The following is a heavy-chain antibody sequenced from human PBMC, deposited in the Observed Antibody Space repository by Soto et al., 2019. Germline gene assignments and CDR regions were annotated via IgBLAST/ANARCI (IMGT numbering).Heavy chain of an antibody. Sequence: QVQLEQSGAEVKKPGSSVKVSCKASGGTFRTAAVSWVRQAPGQGLEWMGGIMPVFRIPDYAQKFHGRVTITADESTSTAYMELSGLRSDDTAVYYCARDNDRPQLGGNYYYILDVWGQGTTITVSS. CDR3: ARDNDRPQLGGNYYYILDV. J-gene: IGHJ6*02. D-gene: IGHD2-8*01. V-gene: IGHV1-69*12. CDR1: GGTFRTAA. CDR2: IMPVFRIP.